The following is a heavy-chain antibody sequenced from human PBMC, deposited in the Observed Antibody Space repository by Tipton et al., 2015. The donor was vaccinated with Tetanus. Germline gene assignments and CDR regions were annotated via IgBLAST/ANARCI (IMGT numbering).Heavy chain of an antibody. CDR3: ARHPRGNAGNPLYYLDY. D-gene: IGHD1-26*01. Sequence: QLVQSGAEVKKPGESLRISCQGSGYAFPKYWIGWVRQKPGTGLEWMGIIYPDDADTRYSPSFQGQVTVSVDKSTNTAYLQWSSLRASDTGMYYCARHPRGNAGNPLYYLDYWGQGTQVTVSS. CDR1: GYAFPKYW. CDR2: IYPDDADT. V-gene: IGHV5-51*01. J-gene: IGHJ4*02.